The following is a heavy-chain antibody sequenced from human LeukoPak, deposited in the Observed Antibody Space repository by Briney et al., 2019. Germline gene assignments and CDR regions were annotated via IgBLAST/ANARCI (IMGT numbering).Heavy chain of an antibody. J-gene: IGHJ4*02. V-gene: IGHV3-23*01. CDR1: GFTFSSYA. CDR3: AKDRGYSSSSQTVDY. CDR2: ISGSGGST. Sequence: GGSLRLSCAASGFTFSSYAMSWVRQAPGKGLEWVSAISGSGGSTYYADSVKGRFTISRDNSKNTLYLQMNSLRAEDTAVYYCAKDRGYSSSSQTVDYWGQGTLVTVSS. D-gene: IGHD6-6*01.